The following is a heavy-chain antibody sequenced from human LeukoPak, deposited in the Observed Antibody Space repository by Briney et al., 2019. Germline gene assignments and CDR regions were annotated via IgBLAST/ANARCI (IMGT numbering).Heavy chain of an antibody. CDR2: IIPILGIA. Sequence: ASVKVFCKASGGTFSSYAISWVRQAPGQGLEWMGRIIPILGIANYAQKFQGRVTITADKSTSTAYMELSSLRSEDTAVYYCARGDLTYSSKGVDYFDYWGQGTLVTVSS. V-gene: IGHV1-69*04. CDR1: GGTFSSYA. J-gene: IGHJ4*02. CDR3: ARGDLTYSSKGVDYFDY. D-gene: IGHD6-13*01.